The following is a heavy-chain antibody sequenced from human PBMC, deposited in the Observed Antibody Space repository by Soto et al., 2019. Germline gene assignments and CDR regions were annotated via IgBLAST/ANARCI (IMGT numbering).Heavy chain of an antibody. CDR2: IYYSGST. J-gene: IGHJ1*01. Sequence: QVQLQESGPGLVKPSQTLSLTCTVSGGSISSGDYYWSWIRQPPGKGLEWIGYIYYSGSTYYNPSLKSRVTISVDTSKNQFYLKLSSVTAADTAVYYCARGPSTAMVIEGYFQHWGQGTLVTVSS. D-gene: IGHD5-18*01. CDR1: GGSISSGDYY. V-gene: IGHV4-30-4*01. CDR3: ARGPSTAMVIEGYFQH.